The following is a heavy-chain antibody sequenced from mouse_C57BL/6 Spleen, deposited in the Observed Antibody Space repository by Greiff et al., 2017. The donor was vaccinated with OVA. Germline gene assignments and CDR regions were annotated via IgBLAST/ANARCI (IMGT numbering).Heavy chain of an antibody. CDR3: ARDRAETGPFAY. CDR2: ISYDGSN. Sequence: EVQVVESGPGLVKPSQSLSLTCSVTGYSITSGYYWNWIRQFPGNKLEWMGYISYDGSNNYNPSLKNRISFTRDTSTNQFFLKLNSVTTEDAATCCCARDRAETGPFAYWGQGTLVTVSA. CDR1: GYSITSGYY. J-gene: IGHJ3*01. D-gene: IGHD3-1*01. V-gene: IGHV3-6*01.